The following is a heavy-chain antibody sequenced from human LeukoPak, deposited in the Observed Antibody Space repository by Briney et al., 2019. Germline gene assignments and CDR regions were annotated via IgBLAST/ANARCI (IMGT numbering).Heavy chain of an antibody. J-gene: IGHJ5*02. CDR3: AKDPFDQMLPENWFDP. Sequence: ASVKVSCKASGYTFTCYYMHWVRQAPGQGLEWMGWINPNSGGTNYAQKFQGRVTMTRDTSISTAYMELSRLRFDDTAVYYCAKDPFDQMLPENWFDPWGQGTLVTVSS. CDR2: INPNSGGT. CDR1: GYTFTCYY. V-gene: IGHV1-2*02. D-gene: IGHD2-2*01.